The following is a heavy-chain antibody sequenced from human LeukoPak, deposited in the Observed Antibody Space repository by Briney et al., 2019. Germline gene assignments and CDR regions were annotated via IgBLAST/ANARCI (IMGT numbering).Heavy chain of an antibody. CDR2: IYYSGST. J-gene: IGHJ4*02. D-gene: IGHD3-3*01. CDR1: GGSFSSYY. Sequence: SETLSLTCTVSGGSFSSYYWSWIRQPPGKGLEWIGYIYYSGSTNNNPSLKSRVTISVDTSKNQFSLKLSSVTAADTAVYYCAKSSGPHDFWSGSLLYFDYWGQGTLVTVSS. CDR3: AKSSGPHDFWSGSLLYFDY. V-gene: IGHV4-59*01.